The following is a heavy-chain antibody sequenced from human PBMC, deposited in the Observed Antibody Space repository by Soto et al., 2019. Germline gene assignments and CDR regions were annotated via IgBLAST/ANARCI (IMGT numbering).Heavy chain of an antibody. CDR1: GYSFTSYW. V-gene: IGHV5-10-1*01. Sequence: PGESLKISCKGSGYSFTSYWIGWVRQMPGKGLEWMGRIDPSDSYTNYSPSFQGHVTISADKSISTAYLQWSSLKASDTAMYYCARSYYGPIDYWGQGTLVTVSS. J-gene: IGHJ4*02. CDR3: ARSYYGPIDY. CDR2: IDPSDSYT. D-gene: IGHD4-17*01.